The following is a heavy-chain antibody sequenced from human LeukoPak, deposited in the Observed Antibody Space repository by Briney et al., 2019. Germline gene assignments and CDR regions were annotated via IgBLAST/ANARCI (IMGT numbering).Heavy chain of an antibody. CDR2: ISAYNGNT. V-gene: IGHV1-18*01. CDR3: ARVRSSSSWYSFDY. J-gene: IGHJ4*02. Sequence: ASVTVSCTASGYTFTSYGISWVRQAPGQGLEWMGWISAYNGNTNYAQKLQGRVTMTTDTSTSTAYMELRSLRSDDTAVYYCARVRSSSSWYSFDYWGQGTLVTVSS. D-gene: IGHD6-13*01. CDR1: GYTFTSYG.